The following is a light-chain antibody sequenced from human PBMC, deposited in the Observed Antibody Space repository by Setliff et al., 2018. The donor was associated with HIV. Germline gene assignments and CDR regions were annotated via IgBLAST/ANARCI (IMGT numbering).Light chain of an antibody. CDR3: SSYADVSTFL. V-gene: IGLV2-14*03. CDR2: DVN. Sequence: QSALAQPASVSGSPGQSITVSCTGSSGDIGRYDYVAWYQQHPGKVPKLIIYDVNDRPSGASNRFSGSKSGDTASLTISGLQAEDEADYYCSSYADVSTFLFGTGTKVTVL. J-gene: IGLJ1*01. CDR1: SGDIGRYDY.